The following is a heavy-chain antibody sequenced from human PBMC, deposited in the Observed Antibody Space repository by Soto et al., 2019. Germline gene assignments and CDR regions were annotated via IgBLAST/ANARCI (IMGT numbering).Heavy chain of an antibody. CDR1: GFTFSKYG. J-gene: IGHJ4*02. CDR2: IWNDGIRK. V-gene: IGHV3-33*01. Sequence: GGSLRLSCAAPGFTFSKYGMHWVRQAPGKGLEWVALIWNDGIRKVYVDSVKGRFTISRDNSKNTLDLQMNNLRDEDTAVYYCARDDDNDANALDYWGPGTLVTVSS. CDR3: ARDDDNDANALDY.